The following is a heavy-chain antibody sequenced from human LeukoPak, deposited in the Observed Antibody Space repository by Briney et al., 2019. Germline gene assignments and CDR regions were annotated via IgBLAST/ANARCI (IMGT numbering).Heavy chain of an antibody. J-gene: IGHJ4*02. CDR3: ARGGGNFGSHGVVAY. CDR1: GGSFRGHY. Sequence: SETLSLTCAVYGGSFRGHYWIWIRQSPGKGLEWIGEINHGGSTNYNPSLKSRVTISIDTSKNQFSLKLNSVTAADTAVYYCARGGGNFGSHGVVAYWGQGPLVTVSS. CDR2: INHGGST. D-gene: IGHD3-16*01. V-gene: IGHV4-34*01.